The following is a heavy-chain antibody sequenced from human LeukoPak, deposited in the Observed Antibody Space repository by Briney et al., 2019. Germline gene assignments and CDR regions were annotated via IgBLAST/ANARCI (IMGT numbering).Heavy chain of an antibody. CDR2: IYRDGST. J-gene: IGHJ4*02. CDR3: GRVGVGAVAGNYLDY. V-gene: IGHV3-53*04. CDR1: GFTVSTNY. D-gene: IGHD6-19*01. Sequence: GGSLRLSCAASGFTVSTNYMSWVRQAPGKGLDWVSIIYRDGSTFYADSVKGRFTISRHNSENTLYLQMNSLRPEDTAVYYCGRVGVGAVAGNYLDYRGQGTLVTVSS.